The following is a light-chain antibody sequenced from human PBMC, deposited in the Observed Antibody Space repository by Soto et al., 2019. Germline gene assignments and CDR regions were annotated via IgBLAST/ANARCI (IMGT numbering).Light chain of an antibody. CDR3: QQYSNSPPLT. V-gene: IGKV3-20*01. CDR1: RSVGTF. Sequence: DIVLTQSPGTLSLSPGERATLSWRSSRSVGTFLAWYQQKPGQAPRLLIYGASSRATVIPDRFSGSGSGTDFTLTISRLEPEDFAVYYCQQYSNSPPLTFGGGTKVDIK. CDR2: GAS. J-gene: IGKJ4*01.